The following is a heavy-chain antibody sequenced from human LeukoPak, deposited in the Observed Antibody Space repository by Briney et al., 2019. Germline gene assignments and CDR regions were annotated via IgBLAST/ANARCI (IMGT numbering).Heavy chain of an antibody. J-gene: IGHJ6*04. Sequence: SEALSLTCAVYGGSFSGYYWSWIRQPPGKGLEWIGEINHSGSTNYNPSLKSRVTITVDTSKNQFSLKLSSVTAADTAVYYCARGGSGSGYYYGMDAWGKGTTVTVSS. CDR2: INHSGST. CDR3: ARGGSGSGYYYGMDA. V-gene: IGHV4-34*01. D-gene: IGHD3-10*01. CDR1: GGSFSGYY.